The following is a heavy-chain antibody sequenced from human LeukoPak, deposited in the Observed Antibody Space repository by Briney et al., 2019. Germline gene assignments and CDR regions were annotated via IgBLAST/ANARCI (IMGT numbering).Heavy chain of an antibody. CDR3: ATSLPLAWYFDL. V-gene: IGHV4-39*01. Sequence: SETLSLTCTVSGGSISSNSYYWGWIRQPPGKGLQWIGSIYYSGSTYYNPSLKSQVTISVDTSKNQFSLKLSSVAAADTAVYYCATSLPLAWYFDLWGRGTLVSVSS. CDR1: GGSISSNSYY. J-gene: IGHJ2*01. CDR2: IYYSGST. D-gene: IGHD5/OR15-5a*01.